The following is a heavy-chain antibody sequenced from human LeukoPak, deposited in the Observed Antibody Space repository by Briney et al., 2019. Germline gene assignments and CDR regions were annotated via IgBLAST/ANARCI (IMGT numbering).Heavy chain of an antibody. Sequence: GGSLRLSCAASGFDFNRYNMNWVRQAPGKGLEWISSISSINNYIYYADSVKGRFTISRDNAKNSLYLQMNSLRAEDTAVYYCARGRRGAGSRWSDPWGQGTLVTVSS. CDR3: ARGRRGAGSRWSDP. CDR1: GFDFNRYN. J-gene: IGHJ5*02. CDR2: ISSINNYI. D-gene: IGHD3-10*01. V-gene: IGHV3-21*01.